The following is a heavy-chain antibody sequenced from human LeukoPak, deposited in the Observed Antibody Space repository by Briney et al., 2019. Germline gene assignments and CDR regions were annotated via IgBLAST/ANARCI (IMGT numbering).Heavy chain of an antibody. CDR2: ISAYNGNT. CDR3: ARSVAGTPPGY. CDR1: GGTFSSYA. V-gene: IGHV1-18*01. Sequence: GSSVKVSCKASGGTFSSYAISWVRQAPGQGLEWMGWISAYNGNTNYAQKLQGRVTMTTDTSTSTAYMELRSLRSDDTAVYYCARSVAGTPPGYWGQGTLVTVSS. J-gene: IGHJ4*02. D-gene: IGHD6-19*01.